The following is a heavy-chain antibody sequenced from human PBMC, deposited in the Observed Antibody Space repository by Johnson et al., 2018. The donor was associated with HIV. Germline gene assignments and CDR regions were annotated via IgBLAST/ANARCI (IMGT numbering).Heavy chain of an antibody. J-gene: IGHJ3*02. V-gene: IGHV3-23*04. D-gene: IGHD1-26*01. CDR3: AREGEDAFDI. CDR1: GISFSSYA. Sequence: VQLVESGGGLVQPGGSLRLSCAASGISFSSYAMSWVRQAPGKGLEWVSAIRDSGGSTYYADSVKGRFTISRDNSKKTLYLQMNSLRVEDTAVYYCAREGEDAFDIWGQGTMVTVSS. CDR2: IRDSGGST.